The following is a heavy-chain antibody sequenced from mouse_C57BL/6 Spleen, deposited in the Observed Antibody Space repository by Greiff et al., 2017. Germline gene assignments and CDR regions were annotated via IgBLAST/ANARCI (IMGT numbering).Heavy chain of an antibody. Sequence: QVQLQQPGAELVKPGASVKLSCKASGYTFTSYWMQWVKQRPGQGLEWIGEIDPSDSYTNYNQKFKGKATLTVDTSSSTAYMQLSSLTSEDSAVYDCARCYYGPYCDYWGQGTTLTVSS. D-gene: IGHD1-2*01. V-gene: IGHV1-50*01. CDR1: GYTFTSYW. J-gene: IGHJ2*01. CDR2: IDPSDSYT. CDR3: ARCYYGPYCDY.